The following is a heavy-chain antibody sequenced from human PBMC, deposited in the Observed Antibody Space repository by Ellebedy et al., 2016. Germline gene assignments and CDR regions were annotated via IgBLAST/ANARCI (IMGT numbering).Heavy chain of an antibody. J-gene: IGHJ6*02. CDR1: GGSISSGGYS. V-gene: IGHV4-30-2*01. CDR3: ARNTYYYDSVGLYYYYYGMDV. Sequence: SETLSLTCAVSGGSISSGGYSWSWIRQPPGKGLEWIGYIYHSGSTYYNPSLKSRVTISVDRSKNQFSLKLSSVTAADTAVYYCARNTYYYDSVGLYYYYYGMDVWGQGTTVTVSS. CDR2: IYHSGST. D-gene: IGHD3-22*01.